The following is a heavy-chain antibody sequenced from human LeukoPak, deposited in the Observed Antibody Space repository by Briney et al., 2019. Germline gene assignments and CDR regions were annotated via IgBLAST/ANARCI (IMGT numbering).Heavy chain of an antibody. Sequence: SGPTLVKPTQTLTLTCTFSGFSLSTSGVGVGWIRQPPGKALEWLALIYWNDDKRYCPSLKSRLTITKDTSKNQVVLTMTNMDPVDTATYYCARLDYYDSSGYFDYWGQGTLVTVSS. CDR3: ARLDYYDSSGYFDY. CDR2: IYWNDDK. J-gene: IGHJ4*02. CDR1: GFSLSTSGVG. V-gene: IGHV2-5*01. D-gene: IGHD3-22*01.